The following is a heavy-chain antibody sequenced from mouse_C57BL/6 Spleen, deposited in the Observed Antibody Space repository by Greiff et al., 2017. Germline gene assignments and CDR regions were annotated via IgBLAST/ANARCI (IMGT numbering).Heavy chain of an antibody. CDR1: GYAFTNYL. CDR3: ARMDYYGSSSGHFDY. D-gene: IGHD1-1*01. V-gene: IGHV1-54*01. J-gene: IGHJ2*01. Sequence: QVQLQQSGAELVRPGTSVKVSCKASGYAFTNYLIEWVKQRPGQGLEWIGVINPGSGGTNYNEKFKGKATLTADKSSSTAYMQLSSLTSEDSAVYFCARMDYYGSSSGHFDYWGQGTTLTVSS. CDR2: INPGSGGT.